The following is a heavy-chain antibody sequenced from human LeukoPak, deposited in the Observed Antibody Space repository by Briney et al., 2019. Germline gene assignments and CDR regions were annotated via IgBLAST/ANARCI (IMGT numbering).Heavy chain of an antibody. J-gene: IGHJ4*02. CDR2: IYYIGST. CDR1: GGSISSSSYY. D-gene: IGHD3-22*01. V-gene: IGHV4-39*01. Sequence: SETLSLTCTVSGGSISSSSYYWGWIRQPPGKGLVWSGSIYYIGSTYYNPSLKSRVTISVDTYKTQFALKLSSVTAADTAVYYCARLRYYYDSSGSSDYWGQGTLVTVSS. CDR3: ARLRYYYDSSGSSDY.